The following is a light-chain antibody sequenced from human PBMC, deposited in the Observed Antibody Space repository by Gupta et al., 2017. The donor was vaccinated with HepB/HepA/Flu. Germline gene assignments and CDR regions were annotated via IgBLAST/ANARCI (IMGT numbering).Light chain of an antibody. CDR1: QSVSSSY. J-gene: IGKJ1*01. CDR2: GAS. Sequence: DIGLTQSPGTLSLSPGERATLSCRASQSVSSSYLAWYQQKPGQAPRLLIYGASSRATGIPDRFSGSGSGTDFTLTISRLEPEEFAVYYCQQYGSSPQTFGQGTKVEIK. CDR3: QQYGSSPQT. V-gene: IGKV3-20*01.